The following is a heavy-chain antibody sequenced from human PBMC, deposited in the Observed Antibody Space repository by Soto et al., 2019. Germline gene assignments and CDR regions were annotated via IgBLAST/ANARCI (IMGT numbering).Heavy chain of an antibody. CDR3: ARRERYYGSPGWFDP. J-gene: IGHJ5*01. V-gene: IGHV4-39*01. CDR1: GASINNFAYY. D-gene: IGHD3-10*01. Sequence: SSETLSLTCSVSGASINNFAYYWGWIRQPPGKGLEWIGTVYYNENTYYNPSLKSRVAISVDTAKNQFSLNLRSVTAADTAIYFCARRERYYGSPGWFDPWGQGTLVTVSS. CDR2: VYYNENT.